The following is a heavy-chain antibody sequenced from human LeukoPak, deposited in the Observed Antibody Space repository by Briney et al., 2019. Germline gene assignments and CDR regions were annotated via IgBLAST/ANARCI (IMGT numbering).Heavy chain of an antibody. D-gene: IGHD3-10*01. CDR1: GFTFSSYS. CDR3: ARDLGSITMVRGVINDY. Sequence: GGSLRLSCAASGFTFSSYSMNWVRQAPGKGLEWVSYISSSSSTIYYADSVKGRFTISRDNATNSLYLQMNSLRAEDTAVYYCARDLGSITMVRGVINDYWGQGTLVTVSS. V-gene: IGHV3-48*04. CDR2: ISSSSSTI. J-gene: IGHJ4*02.